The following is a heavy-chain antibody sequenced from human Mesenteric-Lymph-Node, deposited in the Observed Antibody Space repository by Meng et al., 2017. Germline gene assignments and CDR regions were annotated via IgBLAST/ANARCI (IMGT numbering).Heavy chain of an antibody. Sequence: SETLSLTCTVSGGSISGFYWTWIRQPAGKRLEWIGRMYSSGNSHSNPSLKSRLTMSVDTSKNQFSLKLASVTAADTAVYYCARIRIAVAGRDADYFDYWGQGTLVTVSS. CDR3: ARIRIAVAGRDADYFDY. CDR2: MYSSGNS. J-gene: IGHJ4*02. V-gene: IGHV4-4*07. D-gene: IGHD6-19*01. CDR1: GGSISGFY.